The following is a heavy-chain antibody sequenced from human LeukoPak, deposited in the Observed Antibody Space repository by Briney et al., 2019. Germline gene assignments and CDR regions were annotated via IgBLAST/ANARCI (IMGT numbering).Heavy chain of an antibody. CDR1: AFIVSSNY. J-gene: IGHJ3*02. CDR2: IYSGGST. V-gene: IGHV3-53*04. CDR3: AGIVGATDAFDI. D-gene: IGHD1-26*01. Sequence: GGSLRLSCVASAFIVSSNYMNWVRQAPGKGLEWVSVIYSGGSTYCADSVKCRFTVLRHNSKNTLFLQMNSLRAEDTAVYYCAGIVGATDAFDIWGQGTMVTVSS.